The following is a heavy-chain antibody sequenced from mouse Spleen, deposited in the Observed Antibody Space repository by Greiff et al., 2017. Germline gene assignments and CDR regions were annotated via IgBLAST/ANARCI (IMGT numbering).Heavy chain of an antibody. D-gene: IGHD4-1*01. CDR2: IDPSDSET. V-gene: IGHV1-52*01. J-gene: IGHJ1*01. Sequence: VQLQQPGAELVRPGSSVKLSCKASGYTFTSYWMHWVKQRPIQGLEWIGNIDPSDSETHYNQKFKDKATLTVDKSSSTAYMQLSSLTSEDSAVYYCARNGLTGGYWYFDVWGAGTTVTVSS. CDR3: ARNGLTGGYWYFDV. CDR1: GYTFTSYW.